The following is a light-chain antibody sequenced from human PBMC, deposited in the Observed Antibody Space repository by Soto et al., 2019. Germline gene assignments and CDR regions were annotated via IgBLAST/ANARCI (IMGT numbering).Light chain of an antibody. CDR1: QSVSSTY. V-gene: IGKV3-20*01. J-gene: IGKJ2*01. Sequence: EIVLTQSPGTLSLSPGERATLSCRASQSVSSTYLAWYQQKPGQAPRLLIYAASNRATGIPDRFSGSGSGTDFTLTISRLEPEDFAVYYCQQYGSLGPMYTFGQGTKLEIK. CDR2: AAS. CDR3: QQYGSLGPMYT.